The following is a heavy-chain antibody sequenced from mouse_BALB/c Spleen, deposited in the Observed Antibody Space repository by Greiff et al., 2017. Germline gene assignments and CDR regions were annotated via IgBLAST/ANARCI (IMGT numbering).Heavy chain of an antibody. D-gene: IGHD1-1*01. J-gene: IGHJ4*01. CDR2: IWAGGST. CDR3: ARADYYGSSYDYAMDY. CDR1: GFSLTSYG. V-gene: IGHV2-9*02. Sequence: VNLVESGPGLVAPSQSLSITCTVSGFSLTSYGVHWVRQPPGKGLEWLGVIWAGGSTNYNSALMSRLSISKDNSKSQVFLKMNSLQTDDTAMYYCARADYYGSSYDYAMDYWGQGTSVTVSS.